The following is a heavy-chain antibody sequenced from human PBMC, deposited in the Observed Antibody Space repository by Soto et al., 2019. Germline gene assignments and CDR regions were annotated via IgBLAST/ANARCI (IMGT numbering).Heavy chain of an antibody. CDR2: IDPSDSYT. D-gene: IGHD6-13*01. V-gene: IGHV5-10-1*01. CDR1: GYSFTSYW. CDR3: ARSYSSSWYYFDY. Sequence: PGESLKISCKGSGYSFTSYWISWVRQMPGKGLEWMGRIDPSDSYTNYSPSFQGHVTISADKSISTAYLQWSSLKASDTAMYYCARSYSSSWYYFDYWGQGTLVTVSS. J-gene: IGHJ4*02.